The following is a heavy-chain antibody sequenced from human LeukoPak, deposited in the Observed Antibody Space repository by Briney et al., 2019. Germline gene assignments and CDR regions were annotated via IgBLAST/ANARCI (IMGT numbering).Heavy chain of an antibody. J-gene: IGHJ4*02. V-gene: IGHV3-33*01. D-gene: IGHD1-26*01. Sequence: GGSLRLSCATSGFTFSSYGIHWVRQAPGKGMERVAVVSNDGRNEYYADSVQGRFSISRDNSKNTVYLQMNSLRAEDTAVYYCARDSASTPLDYWGQGTLVTVSS. CDR3: ARDSASTPLDY. CDR2: VSNDGRNE. CDR1: GFTFSSYG.